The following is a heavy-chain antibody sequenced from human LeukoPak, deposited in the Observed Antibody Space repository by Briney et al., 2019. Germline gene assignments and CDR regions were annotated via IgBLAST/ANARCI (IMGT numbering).Heavy chain of an antibody. V-gene: IGHV4-59*11. Sequence: SETLSLTCTVSGGPISSHYWSWIRQPPGKGLEWIGYIYHSGSTKYNPSLKSRVTISVDTSKNQFSLNLSSVTAADTAVYYCARVRVDIIVSHFDYWGQGTLVTVSS. D-gene: IGHD2-2*01. CDR2: IYHSGST. CDR3: ARVRVDIIVSHFDY. CDR1: GGPISSHY. J-gene: IGHJ4*02.